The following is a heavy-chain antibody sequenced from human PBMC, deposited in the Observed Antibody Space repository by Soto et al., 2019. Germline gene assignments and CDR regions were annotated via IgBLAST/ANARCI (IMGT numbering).Heavy chain of an antibody. V-gene: IGHV1-3*01. CDR2: INVGSGKT. CDR1: GYTFTTYA. J-gene: IGHJ5*02. CDR3: ARTSLGSTLLLDP. D-gene: IGHD3-10*01. Sequence: ASVKVSCKAAGYTFTTYAIHWVRQAPGQRLEWMEWINVGSGKTQYSQRFQGRVTITRDTSASTAYMKLSSLRSEDTAVYYCARTSLGSTLLLDPWGQGTLVTVSS.